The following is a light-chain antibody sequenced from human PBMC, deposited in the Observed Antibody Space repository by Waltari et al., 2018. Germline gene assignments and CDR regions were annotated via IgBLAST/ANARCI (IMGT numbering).Light chain of an antibody. CDR3: SSYTTSSAPGV. V-gene: IGLV2-14*01. CDR1: DSDVGAYDF. J-gene: IGLJ1*01. CDR2: EVS. Sequence: QSALTQPASVSGPPGQSITISCSGTDSDVGAYDFVSWYQQPPGTAPNLIILEVSNRPSGISNRFSASKSGNTASLTIAGLQAEDEADYYCSSYTTSSAPGVFGTGTRVTVL.